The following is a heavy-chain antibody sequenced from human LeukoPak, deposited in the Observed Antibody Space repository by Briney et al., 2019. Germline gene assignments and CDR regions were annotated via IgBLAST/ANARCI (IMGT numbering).Heavy chain of an antibody. V-gene: IGHV1-18*01. J-gene: IGHJ1*01. Sequence: ASVKVSFKASASTFTSYGFSWVRHAPGQGHERMGWISIYNGDTNYEHTLQGRVTMTTDTSTSTAYMELRSLTSADTAVYVCARSGIAVTGTRYFQHWGQGTLVTVSS. CDR2: ISIYNGDT. D-gene: IGHD6-19*01. CDR1: ASTFTSYG. CDR3: ARSGIAVTGTRYFQH.